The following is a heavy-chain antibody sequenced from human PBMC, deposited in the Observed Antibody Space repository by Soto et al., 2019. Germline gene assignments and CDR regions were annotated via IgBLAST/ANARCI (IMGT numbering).Heavy chain of an antibody. CDR2: ISTSSGTI. CDR3: ARVISASVTGDKRHFYYGLDV. Sequence: EVQLVESGGGLVQPGGSLRLSCAASGFTFSSHSMTWVRQAPGQGLQWISYISTSSGTIYYADSVKGRFTISRDNAKNSLDLQMNSLSVEDTAVYYCARVISASVTGDKRHFYYGLDVWGPGTTVTVSS. V-gene: IGHV3-48*01. D-gene: IGHD3-9*01. CDR1: GFTFSSHS. J-gene: IGHJ6*02.